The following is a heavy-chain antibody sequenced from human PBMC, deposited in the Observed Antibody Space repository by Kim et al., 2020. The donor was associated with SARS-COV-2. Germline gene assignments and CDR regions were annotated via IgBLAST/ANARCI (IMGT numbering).Heavy chain of an antibody. D-gene: IGHD3-22*01. CDR3: ATASPGAYYYDSSSPNPNWFDP. CDR2: FDPEDGET. J-gene: IGHJ5*02. V-gene: IGHV1-24*01. Sequence: ASVKVSCKVSGYTLTELSMHWVRQAPGKGLEWMGGFDPEDGETIYAQKFQGRVTMTEDTSTDTAYMELSSLRSEDTAVYYCATASPGAYYYDSSSPNPNWFDPWGQGTLVTVSS. CDR1: GYTLTELS.